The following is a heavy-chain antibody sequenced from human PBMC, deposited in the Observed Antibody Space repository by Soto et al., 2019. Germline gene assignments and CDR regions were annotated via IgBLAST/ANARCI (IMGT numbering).Heavy chain of an antibody. CDR3: FRGGVTSRTFDY. D-gene: IGHD3-16*01. V-gene: IGHV5-51*01. CDR2: IFPDDSDT. CDR1: GYIIKNYW. Sequence: GESLKISCNASGYIIKNYWIGWVRQMPGQGLEWMGIIFPDDSDTRYSPSFQGHVTISVDKSIGTAYVQWSSLKASDSAIYYCFRGGVTSRTFDYWGQGTLVTVSS. J-gene: IGHJ4*02.